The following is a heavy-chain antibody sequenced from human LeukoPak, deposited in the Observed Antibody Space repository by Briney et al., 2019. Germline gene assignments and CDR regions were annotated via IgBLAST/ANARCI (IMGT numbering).Heavy chain of an antibody. D-gene: IGHD5-18*01. J-gene: IGHJ3*02. CDR1: GFTFSTFA. CDR3: ARESAMVTAVTFDI. CDR2: ISSSSSYI. V-gene: IGHV3-21*01. Sequence: GGSLRLSCEASGFTFSTFAMNWVRQAPGKGLEWVSSISSSSSYIYYADSVKGRFTISRDNAKNSLYLQMNSLRAEDTAVYYCARESAMVTAVTFDIWGQGTMVTVSS.